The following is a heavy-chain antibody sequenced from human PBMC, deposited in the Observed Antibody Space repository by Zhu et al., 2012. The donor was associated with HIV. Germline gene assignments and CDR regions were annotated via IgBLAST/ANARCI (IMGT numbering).Heavy chain of an antibody. CDR2: IYYSGST. CDR3: ARGVGYPXYYYDSSGYYRGYFDY. Sequence: QVQLQESGPGLVKPSETLSLTCTVSGGSISSHYWSWIRQPPGKGLEWIGYIYYSGSTNYNPSLKSRVTISVDTSKNQFSLKLSSVTAADTAVYYCARGVGYPXYYYDSSGYYRGYFDYWGQGPWSPSPX. CDR1: GGSISSHY. J-gene: IGHJ4*02. D-gene: IGHD3-22*01. V-gene: IGHV4-59*11.